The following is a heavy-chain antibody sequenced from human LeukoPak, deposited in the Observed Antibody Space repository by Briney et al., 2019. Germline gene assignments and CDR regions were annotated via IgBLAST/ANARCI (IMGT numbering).Heavy chain of an antibody. J-gene: IGHJ1*01. V-gene: IGHV1-2*02. D-gene: IGHD6-13*01. CDR3: ARAHVLRSSSRSFQH. CDR2: INPSSGRT. CDR1: GYTFTAYF. Sequence: AAVKVSCKASGYTFTAYFIYWVRPAPGQGRGWVGWINPSSGRTNSAQKFQGRVTMTRDTSISTAYMGLSSLRSDDTAVYYCARAHVLRSSSRSFQHWGQGTLVSVAS.